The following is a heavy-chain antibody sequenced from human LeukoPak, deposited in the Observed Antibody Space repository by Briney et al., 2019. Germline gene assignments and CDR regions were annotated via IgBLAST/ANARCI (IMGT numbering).Heavy chain of an antibody. CDR1: GGSISSNSYY. D-gene: IGHD3-10*01. CDR3: ARHRDYHGSGSYLNWFDP. V-gene: IGHV4-39*01. CDR2: IYYSGST. Sequence: SETLSLTCTVSGGSISSNSYYWGWIRQPPGKGLEWIGSIYYSGSTYYNPSLKSRVTISVDTSKNQFSLKLSSVTAADTAVYYCARHRDYHGSGSYLNWFDPWGQGTLVTVSS. J-gene: IGHJ5*02.